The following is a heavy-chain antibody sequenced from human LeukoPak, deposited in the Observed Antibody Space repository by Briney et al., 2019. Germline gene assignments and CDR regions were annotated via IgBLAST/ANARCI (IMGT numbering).Heavy chain of an antibody. CDR2: IYTSGST. V-gene: IGHV4-4*07. D-gene: IGHD1-26*01. J-gene: IGHJ3*02. CDR1: GGSISSYY. CDR3: ARDARIVGALWASDI. Sequence: PPETLSLTRTVSGGSISSYYWSWIRQPAGKGLEWVGRIYTSGSTNYNPSLKSRVTMSVDTSKNQFSLKLSSVTAADTAVYYCARDARIVGALWASDIWGQGTMVTVSS.